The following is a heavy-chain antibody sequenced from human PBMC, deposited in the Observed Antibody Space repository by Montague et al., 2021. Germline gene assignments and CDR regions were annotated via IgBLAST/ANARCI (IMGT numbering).Heavy chain of an antibody. V-gene: IGHV4-59*01. CDR3: AVTNPCYYYGMDV. Sequence: SETLSLTCGVSGVSISDYYWSWIRQPPGKGLEWIGYINHSRRTNYNPSLKSRVTISVDTSKNQFSLKLSSVTAADTAFYYCAVTNPCYYYGMDVWGQGTTVTVSS. J-gene: IGHJ6*02. D-gene: IGHD2-21*02. CDR2: INHSRRT. CDR1: GVSISDYY.